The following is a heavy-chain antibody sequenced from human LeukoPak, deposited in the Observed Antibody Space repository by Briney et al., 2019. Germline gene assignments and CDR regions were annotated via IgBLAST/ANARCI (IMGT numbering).Heavy chain of an antibody. CDR3: AKASELGRGYFDY. J-gene: IGHJ4*02. V-gene: IGHV3-23*01. CDR1: GFSFSNYA. CDR2: ISGSGGST. Sequence: GGSLRLSCAASGFSFSNYAMSWVRQAPGKGLEWVSVISGSGGSTTYADSVKGRFTMSRDNSQNTLYLQMNSLRAEETAVYYCAKASELGRGYFDYWGQGTLVTVSS. D-gene: IGHD7-27*01.